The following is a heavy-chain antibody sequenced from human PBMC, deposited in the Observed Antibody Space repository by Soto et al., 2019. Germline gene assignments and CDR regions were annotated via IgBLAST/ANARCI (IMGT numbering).Heavy chain of an antibody. CDR1: GFTFDDYA. CDR3: AKSHTTSGWYVTTDY. J-gene: IGHJ4*02. D-gene: IGHD6-19*01. CDR2: ISWNSGSI. Sequence: SLKISCAASGFTFDDYAMHWVRQAPGKGLEWVSGISWNSGSIGYADSVKGRFTISRDNAKNSLYLQMNSLRAEDTALYYCAKSHTTSGWYVTTDYWGQGTRVTVSS. V-gene: IGHV3-9*01.